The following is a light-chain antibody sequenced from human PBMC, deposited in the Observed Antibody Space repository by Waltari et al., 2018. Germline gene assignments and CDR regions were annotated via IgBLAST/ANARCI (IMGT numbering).Light chain of an antibody. Sequence: SYELTQPPSVSVSPGQTARITCSGDALPKKYAYWYQQKSGQAPLLVTYEDNKRPPGIPERFSGSRSGTMATLTISGAQVEDESDYYCYSTDTSAKDRGVFGGGTKLTVL. V-gene: IGLV3-10*01. CDR1: ALPKKY. CDR3: YSTDTSAKDRGV. CDR2: EDN. J-gene: IGLJ2*01.